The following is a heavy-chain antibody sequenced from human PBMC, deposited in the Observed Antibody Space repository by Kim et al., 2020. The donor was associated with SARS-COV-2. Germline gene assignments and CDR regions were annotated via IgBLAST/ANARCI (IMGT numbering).Heavy chain of an antibody. V-gene: IGHV1-69*13. CDR3: ARGFYGSGSYYNVVRGLKYYYYGMDV. D-gene: IGHD3-10*01. J-gene: IGHJ6*02. Sequence: SVKVSCKASGGTFSNYAISWVRQAPGQGLEWMGGIIPIFGTPNYAQKFQDRVTITADESTSTAYMELSSLRSEDTAAYYCARGFYGSGSYYNVVRGLKYYYYGMDVWGQGTTVTVSS. CDR1: GGTFSNYA. CDR2: IIPIFGTP.